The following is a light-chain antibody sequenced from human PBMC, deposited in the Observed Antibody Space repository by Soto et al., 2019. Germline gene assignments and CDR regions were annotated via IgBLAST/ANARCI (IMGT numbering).Light chain of an antibody. J-gene: IGLJ3*02. Sequence: QSALTQPPSASATPGERVTISCSGSSSNIGSAYVYWYQQVPGTAPKLLIYSDNQRPSGVPDRFSASKSGTSASLAISGLRSEDEADYYCAAWDNSLGGHWVFGGGTKVTVL. V-gene: IGLV1-47*02. CDR2: SDN. CDR1: SSNIGSAY. CDR3: AAWDNSLGGHWV.